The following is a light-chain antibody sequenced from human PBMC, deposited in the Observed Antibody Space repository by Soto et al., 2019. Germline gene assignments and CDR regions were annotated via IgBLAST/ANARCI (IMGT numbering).Light chain of an antibody. V-gene: IGKV1-39*01. CDR2: AAS. CDR3: QQSYSTPLT. J-gene: IGKJ5*01. Sequence: DIQMTQSPSSLSASVGDRVTITCRASQSISSYLNWYQQKPGKAPKLLIYAASSSQSGVPSRFSGSGSGTDFTLTISSLQHEDFATYYCQQSYSTPLTLGQGTRLEIK. CDR1: QSISSY.